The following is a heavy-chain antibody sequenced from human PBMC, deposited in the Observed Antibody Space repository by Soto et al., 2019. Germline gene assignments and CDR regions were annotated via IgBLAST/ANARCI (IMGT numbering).Heavy chain of an antibody. D-gene: IGHD3-10*01. Sequence: GGSLRLSCAASGFTFSDYYMSWIRQAPGKGLEWVSYISSSSSYTNYADSVKGRFTISRDNAKNSLYLQMNSLRAEDTAVYYCARDYYYGSGSPYNWFDPWGQGTLVTVSS. CDR3: ARDYYYGSGSPYNWFDP. J-gene: IGHJ5*02. CDR1: GFTFSDYY. CDR2: ISSSSSYT. V-gene: IGHV3-11*05.